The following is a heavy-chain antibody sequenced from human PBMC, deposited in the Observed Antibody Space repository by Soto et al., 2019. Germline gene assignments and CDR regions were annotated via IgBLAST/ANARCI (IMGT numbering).Heavy chain of an antibody. CDR2: ITGGSGFT. V-gene: IGHV3-23*01. CDR1: GFTFSTFA. J-gene: IGHJ4*02. Sequence: PXVSLRLSCAASGFTFSTFAMNWVRQAPGKGLEWVSGITGGSGFTFYADSVKGRFTISRDDSENTLFLQMSSLRAEDTAKYYCAKSGPTNYFDFWGQGTLVTVSS. CDR3: AKSGPTNYFDF. D-gene: IGHD1-26*01.